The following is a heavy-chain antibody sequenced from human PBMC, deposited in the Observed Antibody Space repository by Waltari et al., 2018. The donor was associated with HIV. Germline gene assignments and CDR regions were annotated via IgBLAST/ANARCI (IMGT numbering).Heavy chain of an antibody. V-gene: IGHV3-20*04. CDR2: IDWKGGSA. J-gene: IGHJ1*01. CDR3: VRDSDGSGYDI. Sequence: DVRLVESGGEVVRPGASLRLSCVASGFTIDDYGMAWVRQRPGQGLEWVSNIDWKGGSANYGDSGKGRFTVFRDNPKASLYLQMNNLRDEDTGLYYCVRDSDGSGYDIWGRGTLVTVFS. D-gene: IGHD3-3*01. CDR1: GFTIDDYG.